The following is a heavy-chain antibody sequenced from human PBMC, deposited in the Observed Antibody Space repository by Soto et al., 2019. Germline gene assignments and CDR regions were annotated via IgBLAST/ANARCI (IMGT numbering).Heavy chain of an antibody. CDR2: IYYTGST. D-gene: IGHD3-10*01. CDR1: GGSISSYY. V-gene: IGHV4-59*01. Sequence: SETLSLTCTVSGGSISSYYWSWIRQPPGKGLEWIGYIYYTGSTNYNPSLKSRLTLSVDTSKNQFSLKLSSVTAADTAVYYCARAVYYGSGSLYYFDYWGQGTLVTVSS. CDR3: ARAVYYGSGSLYYFDY. J-gene: IGHJ4*02.